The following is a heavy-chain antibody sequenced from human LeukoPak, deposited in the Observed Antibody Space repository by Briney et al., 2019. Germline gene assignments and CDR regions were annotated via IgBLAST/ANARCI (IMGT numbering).Heavy chain of an antibody. CDR2: IKEDGSET. D-gene: IGHD1-1*01. Sequence: GGSLRLSCAASGFTFSESWMSWVRQAPGQGLEWVAAIKEDGSETDYVDSVKGRFIISRDNAKNSLHLQMNSLTVEDTAVYFCATYVNWVAGDVWGQGTTVSVSS. J-gene: IGHJ6*02. CDR1: GFTFSESW. V-gene: IGHV3-7*01. CDR3: ATYVNWVAGDV.